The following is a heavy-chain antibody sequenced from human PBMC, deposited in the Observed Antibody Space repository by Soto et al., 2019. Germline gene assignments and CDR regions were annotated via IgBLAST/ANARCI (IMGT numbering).Heavy chain of an antibody. J-gene: IGHJ3*02. V-gene: IGHV3-21*01. CDR3: ARLPLVYAIGAFDI. Sequence: GGSLRLSCAASGFTFSSYSMNLVRQAPGKGLECVSSISSSTSYIYYADSVKGRFTISRDNAKNSLYLQMNSLRAEDTAVYYCARLPLVYAIGAFDIWGQGTMVTVSS. D-gene: IGHD2-8*01. CDR2: ISSSTSYI. CDR1: GFTFSSYS.